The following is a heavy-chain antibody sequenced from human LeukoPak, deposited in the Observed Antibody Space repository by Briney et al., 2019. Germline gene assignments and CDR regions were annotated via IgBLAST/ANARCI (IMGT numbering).Heavy chain of an antibody. D-gene: IGHD7-27*01. CDR2: INPSGGST. V-gene: IGHV1-46*01. CDR3: ARPQDFGLTGMNAFDI. CDR1: GYTFTSYY. J-gene: IGHJ3*02. Sequence: RASVKVSCKASGYTFTSYYMHWVRQAPGQGLEWMGIINPSGGSTSYAQKFQGRVTMTRDMSTSTVYMELSSLRSEDTAVYYCARPQDFGLTGMNAFDIWGQGTMVTVSS.